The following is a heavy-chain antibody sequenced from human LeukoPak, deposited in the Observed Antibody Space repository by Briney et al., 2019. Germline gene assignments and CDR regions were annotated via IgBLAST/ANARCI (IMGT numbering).Heavy chain of an antibody. D-gene: IGHD3-22*01. J-gene: IGHJ4*02. CDR2: IGASGSST. CDR1: GFTFSNNA. Sequence: PGGSLRLSCAASGFTFSNNAMSWVRQAPGKGLQWVSVIGASGSSTYYADSVKGRFTISRDNSKNTLYLQMNSLRAEDTAVYYCAKLAVVNGYWAQGPLVPVSS. CDR3: AKLAVVNGY. V-gene: IGHV3-23*01.